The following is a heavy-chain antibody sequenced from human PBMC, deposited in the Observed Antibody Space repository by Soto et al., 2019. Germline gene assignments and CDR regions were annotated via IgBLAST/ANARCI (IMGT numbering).Heavy chain of an antibody. D-gene: IGHD5-12*01. Sequence: GGSLRLSCAASGFTVSSNYMSWVRQAPGKGLEWVSVIYSGGSTYYADSVKGRFTISRDNSKNTLYLQMNSLRAEDTAVYYCGRWLRPGGMDVWGQGTTVTVSS. CDR2: IYSGGST. CDR3: GRWLRPGGMDV. J-gene: IGHJ6*02. V-gene: IGHV3-53*01. CDR1: GFTVSSNY.